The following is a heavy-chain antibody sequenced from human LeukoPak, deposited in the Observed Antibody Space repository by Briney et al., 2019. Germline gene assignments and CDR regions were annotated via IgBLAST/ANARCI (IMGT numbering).Heavy chain of an antibody. CDR3: ARDHVKWLRFGSPYNWFDP. V-gene: IGHV3-11*04. CDR1: GFTFSDYY. Sequence: GGSLRLSCAASGFTFSDYYMSWIRQAPGKGLEWVSYISSSGSTIYYADSVKGRFTISRDNAKNSLYLQMNSLRAEDTAVYYCARDHVKWLRFGSPYNWFDPWGQGTLVTVSS. D-gene: IGHD5-12*01. J-gene: IGHJ5*02. CDR2: ISSSGSTI.